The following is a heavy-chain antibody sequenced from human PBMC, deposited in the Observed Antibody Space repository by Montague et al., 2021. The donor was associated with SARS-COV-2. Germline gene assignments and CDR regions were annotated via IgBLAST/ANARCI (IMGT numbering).Heavy chain of an antibody. CDR3: ARFPTSYYYDRKAAPATPAAFGI. CDR1: GGSISSSGYY. D-gene: IGHD3-22*01. CDR2: IYYSGST. J-gene: IGHJ3*02. Sequence: SETLSLTCTVSGGSISSSGYYWGWIRQPPGKGLEWIGSIYYSGSTYYNPSLKSRVTISVDTSKNQFSLKLSSVAAADTAVYYCARFPTSYYYDRKAAPATPAAFGIWGQGTMVTVSS. V-gene: IGHV4-39*01.